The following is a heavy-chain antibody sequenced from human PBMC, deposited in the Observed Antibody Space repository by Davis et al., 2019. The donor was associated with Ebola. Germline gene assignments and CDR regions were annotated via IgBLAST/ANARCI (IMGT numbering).Heavy chain of an antibody. D-gene: IGHD3-10*01. Sequence: AASVTVSCKASVGTFSSYAISWVRQAPGQGLEWMGDISPIFGAANYAQKFQGRVTITRDTSASTAYMELSSLRSEDTSVYYCARDRGGDYSFDYWGQGTLVTVSS. CDR3: ARDRGGDYSFDY. J-gene: IGHJ4*02. CDR1: VGTFSSYA. CDR2: ISPIFGAA. V-gene: IGHV1-69*05.